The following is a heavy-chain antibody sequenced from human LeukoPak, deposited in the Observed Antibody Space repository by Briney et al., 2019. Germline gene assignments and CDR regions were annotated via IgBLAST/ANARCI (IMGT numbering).Heavy chain of an antibody. V-gene: IGHV5-51*01. Sequence: GESLKISCKGSGFSFTSYWIGWVRQMPGKGLEWMGIIYPGDSDTRYNPSFQGQVTLSADKSISTAYLQWRSLKASDTAMYYCARSSSNWFDPWGQGTLVTVSS. CDR1: GFSFTSYW. CDR2: IYPGDSDT. CDR3: ARSSSNWFDP. D-gene: IGHD2-2*01. J-gene: IGHJ5*02.